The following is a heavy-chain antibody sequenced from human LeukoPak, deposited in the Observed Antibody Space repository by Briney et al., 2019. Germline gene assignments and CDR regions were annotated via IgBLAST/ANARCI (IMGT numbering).Heavy chain of an antibody. CDR2: IHEDGSDK. CDR3: ARTLRLGTPRAFDI. J-gene: IGHJ3*02. V-gene: IGHV3-7*05. Sequence: GGSLRLSCVVSGFTFSSYWMNWVRQAPGKGLEWVANIHEDGSDKYYVDSVKGRFTISRDNAKNSLYLQMNSLRAEDTALYYCARTLRLGTPRAFDIWGRGTMVTVSS. D-gene: IGHD1-14*01. CDR1: GFTFSSYW.